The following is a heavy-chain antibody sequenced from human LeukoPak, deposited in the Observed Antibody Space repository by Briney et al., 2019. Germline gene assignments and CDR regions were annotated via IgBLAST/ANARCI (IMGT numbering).Heavy chain of an antibody. J-gene: IGHJ4*02. CDR2: IQSDGIDK. V-gene: IGHV3-30*02. D-gene: IGHD6-6*01. CDR3: ARVGGSSSYFDY. CDR1: GFTFSTNG. Sequence: GGSLRLSCAASGFTFSTNGMHWVRQAPGKGLEWVSFIQSDGIDKYYADSVKGRFTISRDNSINTMYLQMNSLKVEDTALYYCARVGGSSSYFDYWGQGTLVTVSS.